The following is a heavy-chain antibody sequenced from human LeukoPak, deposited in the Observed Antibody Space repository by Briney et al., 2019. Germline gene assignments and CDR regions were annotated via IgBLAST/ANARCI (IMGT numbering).Heavy chain of an antibody. J-gene: IGHJ3*02. CDR1: GYTFTGYY. Sequence: ASVKVSCTASGYTFTGYYMHWVRQAPGQGLEWMGWINPNSGGTNYAQKFQGRVTMTRDTSISTAYMELSRMRSDDTAVYYCARAIVVVPAAQDAFDIWGQGTMVTVSS. CDR3: ARAIVVVPAAQDAFDI. CDR2: INPNSGGT. D-gene: IGHD2-2*01. V-gene: IGHV1-2*02.